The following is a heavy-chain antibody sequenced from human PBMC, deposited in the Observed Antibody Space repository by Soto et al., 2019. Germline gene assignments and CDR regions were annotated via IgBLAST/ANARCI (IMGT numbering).Heavy chain of an antibody. V-gene: IGHV5-51*01. J-gene: IGHJ4*02. D-gene: IGHD3-22*01. CDR1: GYSFTSYW. Sequence: PGESLKISCKGSGYSFTSYWIGWVRQMPGKGLEWMGIIYPGDSDTRYSPSFQGQVTISADKSISTAYLQWSSLKASDTAMYYCARLTPDDYYDSSLIDYWGQGTLVTVSS. CDR3: ARLTPDDYYDSSLIDY. CDR2: IYPGDSDT.